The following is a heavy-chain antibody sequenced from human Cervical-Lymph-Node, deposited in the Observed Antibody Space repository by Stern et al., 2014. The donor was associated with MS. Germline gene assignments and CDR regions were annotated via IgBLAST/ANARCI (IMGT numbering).Heavy chain of an antibody. Sequence: VQLVQSGAEVKKPGASVKVSCKTSGYTFTSYYIHWVRQASGRGLEWIGRINPSSGVTNYAPKCQGRVTMTRDTSMNTAYMELDNLTSDDTAVFYCASRVGGTTLARWGQGTLVTVSS. CDR1: GYTFTSYY. D-gene: IGHD1-1*01. V-gene: IGHV1-2*06. CDR2: INPSSGVT. CDR3: ASRVGGTTLAR. J-gene: IGHJ4*02.